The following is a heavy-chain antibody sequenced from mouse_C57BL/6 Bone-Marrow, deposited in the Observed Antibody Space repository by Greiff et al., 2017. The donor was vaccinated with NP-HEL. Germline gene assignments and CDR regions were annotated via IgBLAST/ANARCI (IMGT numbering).Heavy chain of an antibody. CDR1: GYTFTDYY. CDR2: INPNNGGT. Sequence: EVQLQQSGPELVKPGASVKISCKASGYTFTDYYMNWVKQSHGKSLEWIGDINPNNGGTSYNQKFKGKATLTVDKSPSTAYMELRSLTSEDSAVYYCARYRGTVVFDYWGQGTTLTVSS. CDR3: ARYRGTVVFDY. D-gene: IGHD1-1*01. J-gene: IGHJ2*01. V-gene: IGHV1-26*01.